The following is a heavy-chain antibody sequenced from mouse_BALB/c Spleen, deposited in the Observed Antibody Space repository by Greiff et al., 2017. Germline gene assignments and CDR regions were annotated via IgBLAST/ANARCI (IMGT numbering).Heavy chain of an antibody. CDR1: GYTFSSYW. D-gene: IGHD1-1*01. CDR3: ARPHDLTTVHFDY. Sequence: VQLQQSGAELMKPGASVKISCKATGYTFSSYWLEWVKQRPGHGLEWIGEILPGSGSTNYNEKFKGKATFTADTSSNTAYMRLSSLTSEDSAVYYCARPHDLTTVHFDYWGQGTTLTVSS. CDR2: ILPGSGST. V-gene: IGHV1-9*01. J-gene: IGHJ2*01.